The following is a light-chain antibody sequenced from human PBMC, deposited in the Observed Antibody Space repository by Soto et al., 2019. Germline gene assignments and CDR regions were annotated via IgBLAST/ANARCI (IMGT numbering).Light chain of an antibody. Sequence: EIVMTQSPATLSVSPGERATLSCRASQSVSSNLAWYQQKPGQAPRLVIYGTTNRAAGIPDRFSGSGSGTDFTLTISRLEPEDSAVYFCQQYGVSPKTFGQGTKVDIK. J-gene: IGKJ1*01. CDR2: GTT. CDR1: QSVSSN. CDR3: QQYGVSPKT. V-gene: IGKV3-20*01.